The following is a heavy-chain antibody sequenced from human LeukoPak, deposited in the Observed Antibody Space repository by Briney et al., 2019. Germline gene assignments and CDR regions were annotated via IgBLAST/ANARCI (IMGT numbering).Heavy chain of an antibody. CDR2: IRSKANSYAT. V-gene: IGHV3-73*01. J-gene: IGHJ4*02. D-gene: IGHD4-17*01. Sequence: PGGSLRLSCAASGFTFSGSAMHWVRQASGKGLEWVGRIRSKANSYATAYAASVKGRFTISRDDSKNTAYLQMNSLKTEDTAVYYCTRLFRDGDYGYVDYWGQGTLVTVSS. CDR3: TRLFRDGDYGYVDY. CDR1: GFTFSGSA.